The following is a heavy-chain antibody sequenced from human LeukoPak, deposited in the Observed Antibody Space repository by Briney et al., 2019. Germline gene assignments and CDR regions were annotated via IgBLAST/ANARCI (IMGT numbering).Heavy chain of an antibody. Sequence: SETLSLTSTVSGGSISSYYWSWIRQPAGKGLEWIGRIYTSGSTNYNPSLKSRVTMSVDTSKNQFSLKLSSVTAADTAVYYCARARSYGPGSNWFDPWGQGTLVTVSS. V-gene: IGHV4-4*07. J-gene: IGHJ5*02. CDR3: ARARSYGPGSNWFDP. CDR1: GGSISSYY. D-gene: IGHD3-10*01. CDR2: IYTSGST.